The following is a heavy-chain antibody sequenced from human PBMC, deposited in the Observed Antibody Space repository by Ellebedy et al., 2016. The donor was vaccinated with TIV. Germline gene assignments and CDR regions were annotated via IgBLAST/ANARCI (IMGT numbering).Heavy chain of an antibody. CDR2: IYPGDSDT. CDR1: GYTFSDYW. CDR3: AKTSSGWYADY. Sequence: GESLKISCKGSGYTFSDYWIGWVRQMPGKGLEWMGVIYPGDSDTRYSPSFQGQVTMSADKSTSTVYLQWSTLRASDTAMYYCAKTSSGWYADYWGQGTLVTVSS. J-gene: IGHJ4*02. V-gene: IGHV5-51*01. D-gene: IGHD6-19*01.